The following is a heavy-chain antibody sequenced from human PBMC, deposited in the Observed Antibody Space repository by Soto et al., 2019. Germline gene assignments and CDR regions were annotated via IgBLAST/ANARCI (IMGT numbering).Heavy chain of an antibody. CDR2: ISGSGGST. Sequence: QPGGSLRLSCAASGFTFSTYAMSWVRQAPGKGLEWVSGISGSGGSTYYAVFVKGWFTFSSDNSKITLYLQMNSLRGEDTAFFYCAKVPIFGVVIRPYYFDYWGQGTLVTVSS. CDR1: GFTFSTYA. D-gene: IGHD3-3*01. CDR3: AKVPIFGVVIRPYYFDY. J-gene: IGHJ4*02. V-gene: IGHV3-23*01.